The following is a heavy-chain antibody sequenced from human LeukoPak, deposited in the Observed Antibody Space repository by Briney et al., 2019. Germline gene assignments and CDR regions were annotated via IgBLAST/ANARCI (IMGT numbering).Heavy chain of an antibody. Sequence: SETLSLTCTVSGGSVSSNYWSWIRQPPGKGLERIGYIYYSGSTNYNPSLKSRVTISVDTSKNQFSLKLSSVTAADTAVYYCARGSSSWSTAFDYWGQGTLVTVSS. D-gene: IGHD6-13*01. CDR3: ARGSSSWSTAFDY. CDR1: GGSVSSNY. CDR2: IYYSGST. J-gene: IGHJ4*02. V-gene: IGHV4-59*02.